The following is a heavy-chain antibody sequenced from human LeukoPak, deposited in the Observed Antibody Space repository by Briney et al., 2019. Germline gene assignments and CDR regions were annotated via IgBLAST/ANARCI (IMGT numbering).Heavy chain of an antibody. V-gene: IGHV3-23*01. CDR1: GFTFTDYA. D-gene: IGHD6-6*01. CDR2: ISGSAGST. Sequence: GGSLRLSCAASGFTFTDYAMTWVRQAPGKGLEWVSVISGSAGSTYYADSVKGRFTISRDNSKNTLYLQMNSLRAEDTAVYYCAKDLSIASRPVLSHWGQGTTVTVSS. J-gene: IGHJ6*02. CDR3: AKDLSIASRPVLSH.